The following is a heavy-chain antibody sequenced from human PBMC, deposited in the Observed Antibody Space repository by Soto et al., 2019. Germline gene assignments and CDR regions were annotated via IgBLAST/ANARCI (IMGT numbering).Heavy chain of an antibody. Sequence: PGESLKISCKGSGYSFTSYWVGWVRQMPGKGLEWMGIICPGDSDTRYSPSFQGQVTISADKSISTAYLQWSSLKASDTAMYYCARSVPYYYDSSGYYYGYFDYWGQGTLVTVSS. CDR1: GYSFTSYW. V-gene: IGHV5-51*01. CDR2: ICPGDSDT. CDR3: ARSVPYYYDSSGYYYGYFDY. J-gene: IGHJ4*02. D-gene: IGHD3-22*01.